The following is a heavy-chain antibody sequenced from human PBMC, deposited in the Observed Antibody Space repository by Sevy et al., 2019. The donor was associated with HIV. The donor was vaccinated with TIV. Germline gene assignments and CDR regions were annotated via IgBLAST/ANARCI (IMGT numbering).Heavy chain of an antibody. CDR1: GYRFTDYW. D-gene: IGHD1-1*01. CDR2: IYPRDSDT. Sequence: GESLKISCKASGYRFTDYWIGWVRQMPGKGLGWMGLIYPRDSDTTYSPSFQGQVTISVDKSINTAYLQWSSLKASDTAIFYCARGARGTLPSYYYYPMDVWGQGTTVTVSS. CDR3: ARGARGTLPSYYYYPMDV. J-gene: IGHJ6*02. V-gene: IGHV5-51*01.